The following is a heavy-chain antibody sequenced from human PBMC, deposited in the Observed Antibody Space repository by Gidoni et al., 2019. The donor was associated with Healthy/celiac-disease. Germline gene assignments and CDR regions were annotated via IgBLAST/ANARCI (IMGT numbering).Heavy chain of an antibody. V-gene: IGHV4-39*01. Sequence: QLQLQESGPGLVKPSETLSLTCTVSGGSISSSSYYWGWIRPPPGKGLEWIGSIYYSGSTYYNPSLKSRVTISVDTSKNQFSLKLSSVTAADTAVYYCARLISGYYFDYWGQGTLVTVSS. CDR3: ARLISGYYFDY. CDR2: IYYSGST. D-gene: IGHD3-22*01. CDR1: GGSISSSSYY. J-gene: IGHJ4*02.